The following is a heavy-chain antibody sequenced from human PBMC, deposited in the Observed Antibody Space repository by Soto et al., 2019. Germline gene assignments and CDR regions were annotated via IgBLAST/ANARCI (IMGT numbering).Heavy chain of an antibody. D-gene: IGHD3-22*01. Sequence: QVQLVQSGAEVKKPGSSVKVSCKASGGTFSSYAISWVRQAPGQGLEWMGGIIPIIGTANYAQKFQGRVTITADESTSTAYMELSSLRSEDTAVYCCARGPLIVVVMEANWFDPWGQGTLVTVSS. J-gene: IGHJ5*02. CDR3: ARGPLIVVVMEANWFDP. V-gene: IGHV1-69*01. CDR1: GGTFSSYA. CDR2: IIPIIGTA.